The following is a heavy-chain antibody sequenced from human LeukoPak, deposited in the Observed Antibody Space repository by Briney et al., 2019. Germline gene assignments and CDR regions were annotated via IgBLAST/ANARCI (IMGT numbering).Heavy chain of an antibody. CDR2: ISAYNVNT. CDR3: ARSSGIFDY. J-gene: IGHJ4*02. V-gene: IGHV1-18*04. CDR1: GYTFTGYY. Sequence: ASVKVSCKASGYTFTGYYMHWVRQAPGQGLEWMGWISAYNVNTNYAEKLQGRVTMTTDTSTSTAYMELRSLRSDDTAVYYCARSSGIFDYWGQGTLVTVSS. D-gene: IGHD3-22*01.